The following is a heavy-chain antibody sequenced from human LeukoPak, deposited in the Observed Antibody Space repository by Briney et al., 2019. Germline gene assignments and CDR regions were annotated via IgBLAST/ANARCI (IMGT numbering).Heavy chain of an antibody. CDR1: GLTFSRYN. CDR2: IGTSSNNI. J-gene: IGHJ4*02. Sequence: GGSLTLSCAASGLTFSRYNMNWVRQAPGRGLEWVSSIGTSSNNIYYTDSVKGRFTISRDNAKNSLYLQVDSLRVEDTAVYFCASGTVGNYALDYWGQGTLVTVSS. V-gene: IGHV3-21*01. D-gene: IGHD1-7*01. CDR3: ASGTVGNYALDY.